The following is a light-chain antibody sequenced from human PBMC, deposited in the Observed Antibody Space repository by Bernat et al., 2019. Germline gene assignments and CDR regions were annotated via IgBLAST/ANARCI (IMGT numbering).Light chain of an antibody. J-gene: IGKJ2*01. CDR1: QSVSSN. Sequence: EIVLTQSPGTLSLSPGERVTLSCRASQSVSSNLAWYQQKPGQAPRLLIYGASTRATGIPARFSGSGSGTEFTLTISSLQSEDFAVYYCQQFNSWPRTFGQGTKLEIK. CDR2: GAS. V-gene: IGKV3-15*01. CDR3: QQFNSWPRT.